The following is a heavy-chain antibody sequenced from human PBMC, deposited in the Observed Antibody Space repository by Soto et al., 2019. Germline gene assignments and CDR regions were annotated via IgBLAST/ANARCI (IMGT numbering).Heavy chain of an antibody. CDR1: GVSIRSGAHY. CDR3: ASLDAYSFDF. J-gene: IGHJ4*02. CDR2: IFYTGTS. V-gene: IGHV4-31*03. D-gene: IGHD2-15*01. Sequence: PSETLSLTCTVSGVSIRSGAHYWSWIRQHPGKGLEWIWSIFYTGTSLYNPSLMSRLSISLDTSKNQLSLRLNSVTAADTAVYYCASLDAYSFDFWGQGTQVTVSS.